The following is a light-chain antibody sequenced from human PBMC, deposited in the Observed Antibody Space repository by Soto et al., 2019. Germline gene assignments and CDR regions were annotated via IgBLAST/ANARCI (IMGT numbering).Light chain of an antibody. CDR1: SSDVGGYNY. J-gene: IGLJ2*01. CDR3: SSYTSSSTYVV. V-gene: IGLV2-14*01. CDR2: DVS. Sequence: QSVLTQPASVSGSPGQSITISCTGTSSDVGGYNYVSWYQQHPGKAPKLMIYDVSNRPSGVSNRFSGSKSGNTASLTISGLLAEDEAYYYCSSYTSSSTYVVFGGGTKLTVL.